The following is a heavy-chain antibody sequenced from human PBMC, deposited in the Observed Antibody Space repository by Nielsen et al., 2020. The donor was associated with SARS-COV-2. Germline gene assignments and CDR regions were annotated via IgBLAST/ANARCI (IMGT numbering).Heavy chain of an antibody. J-gene: IGHJ6*02. CDR3: ARDLEYSSSSSAYYGMDV. CDR2: ISSSSSYT. CDR1: GFTFSDYY. D-gene: IGHD6-6*01. Sequence: GGSLRLSCAASGFTFSDYYMSWIRQAPGKGLEWVSYISSSSSYTNYADSVKGRFTISRDNAKNSLYLQMNSLRAEDTAVYYCARDLEYSSSSSAYYGMDVWGQGTTVTVSS. V-gene: IGHV3-11*05.